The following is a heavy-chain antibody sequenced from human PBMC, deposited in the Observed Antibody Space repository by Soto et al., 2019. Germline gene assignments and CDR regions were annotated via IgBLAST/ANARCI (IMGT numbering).Heavy chain of an antibody. CDR3: ARRERAAGTDWGSAP. Sequence: RTVAGGKIRNLSFRRGRKKKTPGKGLEWIGSIYYSGSTYYSPSLKSRVTISVDTSKNQFSLKLSSVTAADTAVYYCARRERAAGTDWGSAPWGQGTPVTGFS. D-gene: IGHD6-13*01. V-gene: IGHV4-39*01. CDR1: GGKIRNLSFR. CDR2: IYYSGST. J-gene: IGHJ5*02.